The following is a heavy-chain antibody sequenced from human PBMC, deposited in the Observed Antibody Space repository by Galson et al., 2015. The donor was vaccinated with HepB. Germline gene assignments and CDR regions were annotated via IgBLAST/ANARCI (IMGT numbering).Heavy chain of an antibody. V-gene: IGHV3-21*01. CDR1: GFTFSSYS. CDR3: ARRGDYGDYSDFDY. CDR2: ISSSSSYI. D-gene: IGHD4-17*01. J-gene: IGHJ4*02. Sequence: SLRLSCAASGFTFSSYSMNWVRQAPGKGLEWVSSISSSSSYIYYADSVKGQFTISRDNAKNSLYLQMNSLRAEDTAVYYCARRGDYGDYSDFDYWGQGTLVTVSS.